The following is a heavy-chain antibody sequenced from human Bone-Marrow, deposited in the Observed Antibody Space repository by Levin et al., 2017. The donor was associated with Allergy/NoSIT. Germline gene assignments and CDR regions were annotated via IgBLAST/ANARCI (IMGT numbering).Heavy chain of an antibody. CDR2: LSQIATT. CDR3: ARELSPWNGPHFDF. J-gene: IGHJ4*02. CDR1: FFXXIFXL. Sequence: SETLSLTFIVSFFXXIFXLXXXXXXXXXNGLEWIGRLSQIATTDYRLSLKSRVTMSLDTSKNQFSLHLRSVTAADSAVYYCARELSPWNGPHFDFWGQGIRVTVSS. V-gene: IGHV4-4*07. D-gene: IGHD1-1*01.